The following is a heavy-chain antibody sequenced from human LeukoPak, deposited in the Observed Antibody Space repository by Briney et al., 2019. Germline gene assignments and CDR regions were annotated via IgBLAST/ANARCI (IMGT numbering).Heavy chain of an antibody. J-gene: IGHJ3*01. CDR3: PRVSSYCSGDFCLDAFDF. CDR1: GYSISSGYY. D-gene: IGHD2-21*01. CDR2: TYHSGST. Sequence: PSETLSLTCAVSGYSISSGYYWGCIRQPPGKGLEWIGSTYHSGSTYYNPSLKSRVTMSVDTSKNQFSLKLSSVTAADTAVYYCPRVSSYCSGDFCLDAFDFWGQGTLVTVSS. V-gene: IGHV4-38-2*01.